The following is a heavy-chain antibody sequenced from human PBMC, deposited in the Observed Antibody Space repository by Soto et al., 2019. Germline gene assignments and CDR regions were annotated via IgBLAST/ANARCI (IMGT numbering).Heavy chain of an antibody. J-gene: IGHJ6*02. D-gene: IGHD6-6*01. V-gene: IGHV1-46*01. CDR3: AREYSSSTGMDV. CDR2: INPSGGST. CDR1: GYTFTSYY. Sequence: GASVKVSCKASGYTFTSYYMHWVRQAPGQGLEWMGIINPSGGSTSYAQKFQGRVTMTRDTSTSTVYMELSSLRSEDKAVYYCAREYSSSTGMDVWGQGTKVTLSS.